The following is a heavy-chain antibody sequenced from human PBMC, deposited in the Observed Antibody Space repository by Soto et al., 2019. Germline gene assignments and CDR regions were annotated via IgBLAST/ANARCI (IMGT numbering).Heavy chain of an antibody. D-gene: IGHD3-3*01. J-gene: IGHJ6*02. Sequence: PGGSLRLSCAASGFTFSSYSMNWVRQAPGKGLEWVSSISSSSSYIYYAAPVKGRFTISRDDSKNTLYLQMNSLKTEDTAVYYCTTLSITIFGVVLMDVWGQGTTVTVSS. V-gene: IGHV3-21*03. CDR2: ISSSSSYI. CDR1: GFTFSSYS. CDR3: TTLSITIFGVVLMDV.